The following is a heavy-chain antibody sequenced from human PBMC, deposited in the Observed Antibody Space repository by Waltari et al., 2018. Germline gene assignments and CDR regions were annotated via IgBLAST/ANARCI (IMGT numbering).Heavy chain of an antibody. CDR3: ARDIDIAARTSARDY. V-gene: IGHV3-30-3*01. CDR1: GFTFSSYA. J-gene: IGHJ4*02. CDR2: ISYDGSNK. Sequence: QVQLVESGGGVVQPGRSLRLSCAASGFTFSSYAMHWVRQAPGKGLGWVAVISYDGSNKYYADSVKGRFTISRDNSKTTLYLQMNSLRAEDTAVYYCARDIDIAARTSARDYWGQGTLVTVSS. D-gene: IGHD6-6*01.